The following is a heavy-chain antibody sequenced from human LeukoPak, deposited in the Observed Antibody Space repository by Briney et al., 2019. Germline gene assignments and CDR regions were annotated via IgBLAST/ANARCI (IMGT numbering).Heavy chain of an antibody. J-gene: IGHJ5*02. CDR3: ARAGIAARPGDNWFDP. V-gene: IGHV1-18*01. D-gene: IGHD6-6*01. CDR1: GYTFTSYG. CDR2: ISAYNGNT. Sequence: ASVKVSCKASGYTFTSYGISWVRQGPGQGLEWMGWISAYNGNTNYAQKLQGRVTMTTDTSTSTAYMELRSLRSDDTAVYYWARAGIAARPGDNWFDPWGQGTLVTVSS.